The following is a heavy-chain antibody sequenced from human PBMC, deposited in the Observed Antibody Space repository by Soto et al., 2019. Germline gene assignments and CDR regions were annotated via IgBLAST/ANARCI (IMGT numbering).Heavy chain of an antibody. J-gene: IGHJ4*02. D-gene: IGHD3-16*02. V-gene: IGHV3-23*01. Sequence: ARSLRLSCGASGFPFNTHGVAWVRQAPGKGLEWVSGISGGGDRTQYADGVKGRFTISRDNSKNTVDLQMTSLRAEDTATYYCAKTATYDYVWGDYRYFFDHWGQGTVVTVSS. CDR3: AKTATYDYVWGDYRYFFDH. CDR1: GFPFNTHG. CDR2: ISGGGDRT.